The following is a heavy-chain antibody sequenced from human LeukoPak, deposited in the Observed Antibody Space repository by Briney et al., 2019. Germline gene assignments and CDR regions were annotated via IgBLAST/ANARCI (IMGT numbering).Heavy chain of an antibody. V-gene: IGHV4-34*01. CDR2: IYHSGDT. J-gene: IGHJ5*02. D-gene: IGHD2/OR15-2a*01. CDR3: ARDLNNNWFDP. CDR1: GGSFSSYY. Sequence: SETLSLTCAVYGGSFSSYYWSWIRQPPGKGLEWIGEIYHSGDTNYNPSLKSRVTISVDTSKNQFSLKLSSVTAADTAVYYCARDLNNNWFDPWGQGTLVTVSS.